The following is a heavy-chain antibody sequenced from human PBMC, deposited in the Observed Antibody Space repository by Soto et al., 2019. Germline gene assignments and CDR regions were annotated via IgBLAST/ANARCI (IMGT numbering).Heavy chain of an antibody. Sequence: SETLSLTCSVSRGSVSSGGYSWSWIRQAPGKGLEWIGFISPSGSPAYNPSLKSRVSISVDTSNNQISLELSSVTAADTAVYYCTRGVLAWGPGTPVTVSS. J-gene: IGHJ5*02. D-gene: IGHD2-8*01. V-gene: IGHV4-30-2*01. CDR1: RGSVSSGGYS. CDR3: TRGVLA. CDR2: ISPSGSP.